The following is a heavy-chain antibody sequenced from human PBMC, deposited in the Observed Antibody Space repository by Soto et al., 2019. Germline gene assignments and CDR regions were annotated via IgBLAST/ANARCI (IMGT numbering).Heavy chain of an antibody. Sequence: QVQLVQSGAEVKKPGSSVKVSCKAPGGTFSSYAISWVRQAPGQGLEWMGGIIPIFGTAKYAQKYQGRVTITADESTSTSYMELSSLRSEDTAVYYCARSQGGSSSLDIYYYCYYGMDVWGQGTTVTVSS. J-gene: IGHJ6*02. CDR1: GGTFSSYA. CDR2: IIPIFGTA. D-gene: IGHD2-15*01. CDR3: ARSQGGSSSLDIYYYCYYGMDV. V-gene: IGHV1-69*01.